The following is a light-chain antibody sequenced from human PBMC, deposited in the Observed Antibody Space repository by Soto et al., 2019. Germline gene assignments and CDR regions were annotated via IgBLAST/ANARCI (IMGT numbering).Light chain of an antibody. CDR2: GAS. CDR1: QSVSSTY. J-gene: IGKJ1*01. V-gene: IGKV3-20*01. CDR3: QQYGTSPRT. Sequence: EIVLTQSPGTLSLSPGERATLSCRASQSVSSTYLGWYQQKPGQAPRLLIYGASNSATGIPDRFSGSGSGTDFTLTISRLEPEDFAMYYCQQYGTSPRTFGQGTKVEIK.